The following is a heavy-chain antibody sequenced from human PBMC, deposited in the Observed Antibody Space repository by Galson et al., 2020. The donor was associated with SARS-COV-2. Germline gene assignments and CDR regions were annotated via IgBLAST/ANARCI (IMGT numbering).Heavy chain of an antibody. CDR2: ISGTGDST. CDR1: GFTFSSYA. V-gene: IGHV3-23*01. Sequence: LSLTCAASGFTFSSYAISWVRQAPGKGLEWVSAISGTGDSTYYADSVEGRFTISRDNSKSSLFLQMNSLRAEDTALYYCTRAPTKGYVRGTFDIWGQGTMVTVSS. CDR3: TRAPTKGYVRGTFDI. J-gene: IGHJ3*02. D-gene: IGHD5-12*01.